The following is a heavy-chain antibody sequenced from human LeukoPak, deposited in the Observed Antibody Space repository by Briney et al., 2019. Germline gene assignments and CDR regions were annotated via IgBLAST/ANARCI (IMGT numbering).Heavy chain of an antibody. V-gene: IGHV3-33*05. CDR2: IQNDASTR. CDR1: GFIFSHYG. CDR3: ARELSQVVWGGLDY. J-gene: IGHJ4*02. Sequence: GGSLRLSCTASGFIFSHYGMHWVRQAPGKGLEWVAVIQNDASTRNYVDSVKGRFTISRDNSENTVFLQMDSLRVEDTAVYYCARELSQVVWGGLDYGGQGTLVSVSS. D-gene: IGHD3-16*01.